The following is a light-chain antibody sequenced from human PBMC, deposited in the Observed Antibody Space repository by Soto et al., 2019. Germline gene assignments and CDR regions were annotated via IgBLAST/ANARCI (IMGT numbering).Light chain of an antibody. CDR2: AAS. J-gene: IGKJ1*01. Sequence: DIQMTQSPSSLSASVGVRVTITCRASQGISNYLAWYQQKPGKVPKLLIYAASTLQSGVPSRFSGSGSGTDFTLTICSLQPDDVSTYYCQNYNSGPRTFGQGTKVEIK. V-gene: IGKV1-27*01. CDR3: QNYNSGPRT. CDR1: QGISNY.